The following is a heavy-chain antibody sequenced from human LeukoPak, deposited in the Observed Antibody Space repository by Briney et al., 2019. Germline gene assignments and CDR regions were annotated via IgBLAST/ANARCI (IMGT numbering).Heavy chain of an antibody. CDR1: GYSFTGYY. CDR2: ISAYNGNT. CDR3: ARDGSDIVVVVAATPWFDP. D-gene: IGHD2-15*01. Sequence: ASVKVSCKASGYSFTGYYMHWVRQAPGQGLEWMGWISAYNGNTNYAQKLQGRVTMTTDTSTSTAYMELRSLRSDDTAVYYCARDGSDIVVVVAATPWFDPWGQGTLVTVSS. J-gene: IGHJ5*02. V-gene: IGHV1-18*04.